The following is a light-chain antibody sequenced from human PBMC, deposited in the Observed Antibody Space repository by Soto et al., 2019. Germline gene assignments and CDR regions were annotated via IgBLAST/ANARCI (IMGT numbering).Light chain of an antibody. Sequence: EIVLTQSPATLSLSPGESATLSCRATRSVSSYLAWYQQKPGQAPRLLIYDASSRPIDIPDRFSGSGSGTDFTLTISRLEPEDFAVYYCQKRNIWPPVTFGQGTRLEIK. CDR1: RSVSSY. J-gene: IGKJ5*01. V-gene: IGKV3-11*01. CDR2: DAS. CDR3: QKRNIWPPVT.